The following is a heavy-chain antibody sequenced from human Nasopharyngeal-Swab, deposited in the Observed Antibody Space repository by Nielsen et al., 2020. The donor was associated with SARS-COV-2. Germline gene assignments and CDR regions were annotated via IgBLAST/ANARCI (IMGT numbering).Heavy chain of an antibody. J-gene: IGHJ4*02. Sequence: SETLSLTCAVSGGHISIGAYSWTWIRQPPGKGLDWIGYIYHTGRTYYNPSLKSRVSISVDRSKSQFSLKLSSVTAADTAVYYCAGYGEQRLDYWGQGTLVTVSS. V-gene: IGHV4-30-2*01. CDR2: IYHTGRT. CDR3: AGYGEQRLDY. CDR1: GGHISIGAYS. D-gene: IGHD4-17*01.